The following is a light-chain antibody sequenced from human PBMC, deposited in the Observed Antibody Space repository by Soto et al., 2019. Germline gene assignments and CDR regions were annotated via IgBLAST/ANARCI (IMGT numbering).Light chain of an antibody. V-gene: IGKV3-15*01. J-gene: IGKJ5*01. CDR2: GAS. Sequence: EIVMTQSPDTLYVSPGEGATLSCRASQSVRTKLAWYQQKAGQAPRLLIYGASTRATGIPDRFSGSGSGTEFTLTISSLQSEDFAVYYCQQYNSWPPITSGQGTRLEI. CDR3: QQYNSWPPIT. CDR1: QSVRTK.